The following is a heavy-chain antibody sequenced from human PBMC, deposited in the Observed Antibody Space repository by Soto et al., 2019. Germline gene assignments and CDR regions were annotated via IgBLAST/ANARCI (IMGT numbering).Heavy chain of an antibody. J-gene: IGHJ4*02. D-gene: IGHD3-16*01. CDR3: AKDRRAGGNSAFYFDF. Sequence: GGSLRLSCAASGFKFSNYAMSWVRQAPGKWLEWVSLISATGGGTYYADSVKGRFTISRDNSHNTLYLQVYSLTAEDTAVYYCAKDRRAGGNSAFYFDFWGQGXQVTVYS. V-gene: IGHV3-23*01. CDR2: ISATGGGT. CDR1: GFKFSNYA.